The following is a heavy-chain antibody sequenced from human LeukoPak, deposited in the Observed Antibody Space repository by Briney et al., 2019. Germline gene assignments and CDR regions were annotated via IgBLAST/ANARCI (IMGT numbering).Heavy chain of an antibody. CDR1: GFTFGDYA. CDR3: TRDQTPYY. CDR2: FRSKIYGGTP. J-gene: IGHJ4*02. Sequence: GGSLRLSCTASGFTFGDYAMTWVRQAPGKGLEWVGFFRSKIYGGTPEYAASVKGRFTISRDDSKGIAYLQMNSLETEDTAVYYCTRDQTPYYWGQGTLVTVSS. V-gene: IGHV3-49*04.